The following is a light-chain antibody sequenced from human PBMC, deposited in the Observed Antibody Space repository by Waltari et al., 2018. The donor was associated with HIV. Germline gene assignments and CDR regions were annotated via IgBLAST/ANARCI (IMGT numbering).Light chain of an antibody. CDR2: EVK. CDR3: SSYSTGDTLVL. V-gene: IGLV2-14*01. J-gene: IGLJ2*01. Sequence: QSALTQPASVSGSPGKSITIPCSRASTDMGPYDHVPWYRQLPDSAPRLILYEVKKRPSGVSSRFSGSKSGNTASLTISGLQVEDEAVYFCSSYSTGDTLVLFGGGTRLTVL. CDR1: STDMGPYDH.